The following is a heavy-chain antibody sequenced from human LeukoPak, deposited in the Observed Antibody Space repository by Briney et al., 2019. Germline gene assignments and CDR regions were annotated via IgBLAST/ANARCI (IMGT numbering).Heavy chain of an antibody. D-gene: IGHD3-22*01. Sequence: SETLSLTCTVSGGSISSGVYYWSWIRQHPGKSLEWIGYIYYSGSTYYNPSLKSRVTISVDTSKNQFSLKLSSVTAADTAVYYCARENSNDSSGYYLFDYWGQGTLVTVSS. CDR2: IYYSGST. V-gene: IGHV4-31*03. CDR3: ARENSNDSSGYYLFDY. CDR1: GGSISSGVYY. J-gene: IGHJ4*02.